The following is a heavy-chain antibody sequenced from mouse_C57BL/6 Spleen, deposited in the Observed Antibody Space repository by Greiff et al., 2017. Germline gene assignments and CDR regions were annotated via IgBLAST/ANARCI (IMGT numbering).Heavy chain of an antibody. Sequence: EVQLVESGGDLVKPGGSLKLSCAASGFTFSSYGMSWVRQTPDKRLEWVATISSGGSYTYYPDSVKGRFTISRDNAKNTLYLQMSSLKSEDTAMYYCARSITTVVRDYFDYWGQGTTLTVSS. J-gene: IGHJ2*01. V-gene: IGHV5-6*01. CDR3: ARSITTVVRDYFDY. CDR1: GFTFSSYG. CDR2: ISSGGSYT. D-gene: IGHD1-1*01.